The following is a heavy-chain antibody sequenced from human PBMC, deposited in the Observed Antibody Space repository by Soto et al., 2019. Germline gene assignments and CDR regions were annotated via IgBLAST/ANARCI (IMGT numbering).Heavy chain of an antibody. V-gene: IGHV3-11*06. CDR2: ISASGGFT. CDR3: ARDQMLYDY. CDR1: GFTFSDYY. Sequence: PGGSLRLSCAASGFTFSDYYMSWIRQAPGKGLEWVSYISASGGFTNYADSVKGRFTISRDNAKNSLFLEMNSLRAEDTAVYYCARDQMLYDYWGQGTLVTVSS. D-gene: IGHD3-16*02. J-gene: IGHJ4*02.